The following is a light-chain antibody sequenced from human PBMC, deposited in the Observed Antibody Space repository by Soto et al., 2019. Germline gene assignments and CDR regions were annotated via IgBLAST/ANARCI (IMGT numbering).Light chain of an antibody. CDR2: AAS. Sequence: IQVTQSPSSVSSSLGDIVTITCRASQDIAAYLAWYQHKPGRAPELLIHAASSLQSGVPSRFSGSGSGTDFTLTINSLQPEDFATYYCQQAYSFPITFGQGTRLEIK. V-gene: IGKV1D-12*01. CDR3: QQAYSFPIT. J-gene: IGKJ5*01. CDR1: QDIAAY.